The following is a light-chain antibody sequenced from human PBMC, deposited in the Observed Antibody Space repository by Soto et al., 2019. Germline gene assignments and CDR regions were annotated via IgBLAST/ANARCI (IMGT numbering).Light chain of an antibody. V-gene: IGLV1-51*01. J-gene: IGLJ3*02. Sequence: QSALTQPPSVSAAPGQKVTISCSGSNSNIGNNYVSWYQQLPGTAPKLLIFDDNKRPSGIPDRFSGSKSGTSATLGITGLQTGDVAFYYCGTWDVGLSAGVFGGGTKLTVL. CDR3: GTWDVGLSAGV. CDR1: NSNIGNNY. CDR2: DDN.